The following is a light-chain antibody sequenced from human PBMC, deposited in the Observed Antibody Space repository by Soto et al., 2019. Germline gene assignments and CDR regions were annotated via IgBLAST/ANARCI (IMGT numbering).Light chain of an antibody. CDR2: DNS. CDR1: SSNIGAGYN. Sequence: QSVLTQPPSVSGAPGQRVTISCTGSSSNIGAGYNVHWYQQLPGTVPKLLIYDNSNRPSGVPDRFSGSRSGASASLAITGLRADDEADYYCQSYDSSLTAHVFGTGTKVTVL. CDR3: QSYDSSLTAHV. V-gene: IGLV1-40*01. J-gene: IGLJ1*01.